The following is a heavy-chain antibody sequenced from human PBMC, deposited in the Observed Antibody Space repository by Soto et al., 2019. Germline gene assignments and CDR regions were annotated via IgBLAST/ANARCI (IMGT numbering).Heavy chain of an antibody. D-gene: IGHD3-10*01. CDR2: IIPIFGTA. V-gene: IGHV1-69*13. CDR1: GGTFSSYA. J-gene: IGHJ6*02. Sequence: SVKVSCKASGGTFSSYAISWVRQAPGQGLEWMGGIIPIFGTANYAQKFQGRVTITADESTSTAYMELSSLRSEDTAVYYCARSRPMVRGVMSYYYYGMDVWGQGTTVTVSS. CDR3: ARSRPMVRGVMSYYYYGMDV.